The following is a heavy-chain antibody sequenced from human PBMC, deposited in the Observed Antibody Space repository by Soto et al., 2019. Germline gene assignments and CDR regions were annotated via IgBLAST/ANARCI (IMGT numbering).Heavy chain of an antibody. CDR1: GGSISSGDYY. CDR2: IYYSGST. Sequence: QVQLQESGPGLVKPSQTLSLTCTVSGGSISSGDYYWSWIRQPPGKGLEWIGYIYYSGSTYYNPSLKRRVTISVDTSKNQFSLKLSAVTAADTAVYYCARVMTTVTDNWFDPWGHGTLVTVSS. V-gene: IGHV4-30-4*01. D-gene: IGHD4-4*01. CDR3: ARVMTTVTDNWFDP. J-gene: IGHJ5*02.